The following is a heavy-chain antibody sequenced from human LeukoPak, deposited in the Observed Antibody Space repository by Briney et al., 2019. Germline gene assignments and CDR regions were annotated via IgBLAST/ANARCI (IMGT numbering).Heavy chain of an antibody. CDR3: ARGDYGYFYGMYV. Sequence: PGGSVRLSCAASGFTFSNYGMHWVRQAPGKGLEWVAVIWYDGSKNYYADSVKGRFTISRDNSKNTLYLQMNSLRVEDTAVYYCARGDYGYFYGMYVWGHGNTVTVSS. CDR2: IWYDGSKN. V-gene: IGHV3-33*01. CDR1: GFTFSNYG. J-gene: IGHJ6*02.